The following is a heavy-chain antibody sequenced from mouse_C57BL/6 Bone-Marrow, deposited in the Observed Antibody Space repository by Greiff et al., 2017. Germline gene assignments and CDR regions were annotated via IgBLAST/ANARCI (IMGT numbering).Heavy chain of an antibody. CDR2: IDPANGIT. D-gene: IGHD1-1*01. Sequence: VQLQQSGAELVKPGASVKLSCTASGFNIKDTYMPWVKQRPEQGLEWIGRIDPANGITKYDPKFQGKATITADTSSNTAYLQLSSLTSEDTAVYYCASTTVVYFDYWGQGTTLTVSS. J-gene: IGHJ2*01. CDR3: ASTTVVYFDY. CDR1: GFNIKDTY. V-gene: IGHV14-3*02.